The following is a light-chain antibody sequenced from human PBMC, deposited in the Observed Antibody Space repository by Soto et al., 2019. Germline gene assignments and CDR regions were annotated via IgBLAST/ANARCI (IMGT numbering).Light chain of an antibody. Sequence: EIVLTQSPGTLSLSPGERATLSCRASQSVSTYLAWYQQRPGQAPRLLIFGASTRATGIPDRFSGSGSGTDFTLTISRLEPEDFAVYYCQQHGSSPYTFGQGTKLEIK. CDR3: QQHGSSPYT. CDR1: QSVSTY. J-gene: IGKJ2*01. CDR2: GAS. V-gene: IGKV3-20*01.